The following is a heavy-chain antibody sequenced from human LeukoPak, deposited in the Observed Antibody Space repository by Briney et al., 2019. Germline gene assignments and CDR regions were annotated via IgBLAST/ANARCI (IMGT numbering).Heavy chain of an antibody. Sequence: PSETLSLTCTVSGGSISGYYWSWIRQPPGKGLEWIGYVSYSGSTNYNPSLKSRVTISVDTSKNQLSPKLSSVTAADTAVYYCARIGTYAAAWGQGTLVTVSS. J-gene: IGHJ5*02. D-gene: IGHD3-10*01. CDR1: GGSISGYY. V-gene: IGHV4-59*08. CDR3: ARIGTYAAA. CDR2: VSYSGST.